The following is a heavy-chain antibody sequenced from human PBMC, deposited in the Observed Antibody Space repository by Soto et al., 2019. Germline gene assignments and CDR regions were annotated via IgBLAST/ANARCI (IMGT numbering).Heavy chain of an antibody. CDR1: GFSLSTSGVG. V-gene: IGHV2-5*02. CDR2: IYWDDDK. J-gene: IGHJ5*02. D-gene: IGHD3-3*01. Sequence: QITLKESGPTRVKPTQTLTLTCTFSGFSLSTSGVGVGWIRQPPGKALEWLALIYWDDDKRYSPSLKTRLTITKDPSKNQLILTMTSMEPLDTTTYYCAQSFWSGYKAWYDPWGQGTLVTLSS. CDR3: AQSFWSGYKAWYDP.